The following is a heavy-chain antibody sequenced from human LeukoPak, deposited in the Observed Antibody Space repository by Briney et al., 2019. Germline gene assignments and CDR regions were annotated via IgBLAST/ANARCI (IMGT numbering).Heavy chain of an antibody. J-gene: IGHJ4*02. Sequence: SVKVSCKASGGSFSNLGFTWVRQAPGHGLEWIGRIIPMLDALDYAQKFQGRVTIAADKSTSTAYMELSSLISEDTAVYYCVSGSGTYYHQGYWGQGTLVTVSS. D-gene: IGHD1-26*01. CDR2: IIPMLDAL. V-gene: IGHV1-69*04. CDR1: GGSFSNLG. CDR3: VSGSGTYYHQGY.